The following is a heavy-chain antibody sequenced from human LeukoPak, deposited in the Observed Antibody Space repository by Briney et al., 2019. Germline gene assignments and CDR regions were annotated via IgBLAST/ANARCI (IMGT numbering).Heavy chain of an antibody. CDR1: GGSISSSNW. CDR3: ARDLHGGSYYGSNAFDI. J-gene: IGHJ3*02. Sequence: PSGTLSLTCAVSGGSISSSNWWSWVRQPPGKGLEWIGEIYHSGSTNYNPSLKSRVTISVDKSKNQFSLKLSSVTAADTAVYYCARDLHGGSYYGSNAFDIWGQGTMVTVSS. CDR2: IYHSGST. V-gene: IGHV4-4*02. D-gene: IGHD1-26*01.